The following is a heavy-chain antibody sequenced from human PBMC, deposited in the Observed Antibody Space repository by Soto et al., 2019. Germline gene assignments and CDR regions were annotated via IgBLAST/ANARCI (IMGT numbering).Heavy chain of an antibody. D-gene: IGHD3-3*01. CDR1: GGSISSYY. CDR2: IYYSGST. CDR3: ARHPPRYDFWSGYYHGQNWFDP. Sequence: PSETLSLTCTVSGGSISSYYWSWIRQPPGKGLEWIGYIYYSGSTNYNPSLKSRVTISVDTSKNQFSLKLSSVTAADTAVYYCARHPPRYDFWSGYYHGQNWFDPWGQGTLVTVS. J-gene: IGHJ5*02. V-gene: IGHV4-59*08.